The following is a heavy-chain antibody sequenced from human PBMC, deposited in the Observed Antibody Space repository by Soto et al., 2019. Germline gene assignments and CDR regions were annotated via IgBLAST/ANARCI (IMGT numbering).Heavy chain of an antibody. J-gene: IGHJ4*01. CDR3: ARDAGCPYDH. CDR1: GAPITINC. CDR2: IYYSGST. V-gene: IGHV4-59*01. Sequence: SETLSLTCTVSGAPITINCWSWIRQAPGKGLEWIGYIYYSGSTTYNPSLKSRVTMSADTSKDQFSLKLNSVTAADTAVYYCARDAGCPYDHWGEGILVTVSS.